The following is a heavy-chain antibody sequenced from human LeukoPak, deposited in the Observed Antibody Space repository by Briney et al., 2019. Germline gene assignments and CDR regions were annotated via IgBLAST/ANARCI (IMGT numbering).Heavy chain of an antibody. CDR3: AKPYVVVPAAMADY. D-gene: IGHD2-2*01. Sequence: GGSLRLSCAASGFTFSSYGMHWVRQAPGKGLEWVAVISYDGSNKYYADSVKGRFTISRDNSKNTLYLQMNSLRAEDTAVYYCAKPYVVVPAAMADYWGQGTLVTVSS. J-gene: IGHJ4*02. CDR1: GFTFSSYG. CDR2: ISYDGSNK. V-gene: IGHV3-30*18.